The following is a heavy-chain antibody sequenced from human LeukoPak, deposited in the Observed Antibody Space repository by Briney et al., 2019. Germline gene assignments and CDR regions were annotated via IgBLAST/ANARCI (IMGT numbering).Heavy chain of an antibody. D-gene: IGHD3-3*01. CDR2: IYSSGST. CDR3: ARDLGFWSGPDY. J-gene: IGHJ4*02. V-gene: IGHV4-4*07. Sequence: SETLSLTCTVSGGPISSYYWSWIRQPAGKGLQWIGCIYSSGSTNYNPSLKSRVTMSVDTSKNQFSLRLSSVTAADTAVYYCARDLGFWSGPDYWGQGTLVTVSS. CDR1: GGPISSYY.